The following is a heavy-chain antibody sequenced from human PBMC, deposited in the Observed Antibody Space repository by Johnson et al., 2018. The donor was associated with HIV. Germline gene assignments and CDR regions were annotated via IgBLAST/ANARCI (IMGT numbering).Heavy chain of an antibody. CDR2: ISGSGGST. Sequence: QVQLVESGGGLVKPGGSLRVSCAASGFTFRDYHMSWIRQAPGKGVEWLSYISGSGGSTYYADSVKGRFTISRDNSKNTLYLQMNSLRAEDTAVYYCARVRRSGTYYVDAFDIWGQGTMVTVSS. J-gene: IGHJ3*02. D-gene: IGHD1-26*01. CDR3: ARVRRSGTYYVDAFDI. V-gene: IGHV3-11*04. CDR1: GFTFRDYH.